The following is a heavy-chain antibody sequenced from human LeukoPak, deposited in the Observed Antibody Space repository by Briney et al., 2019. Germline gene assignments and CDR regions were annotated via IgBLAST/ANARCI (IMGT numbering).Heavy chain of an antibody. CDR1: GGSISSYY. CDR2: IYSSGST. D-gene: IGHD3-10*01. CDR3: ARGGYYGSGNDFRFDP. J-gene: IGHJ5*02. Sequence: SETLSLTCTVSGGSISSYYWNWIRQPAGKGLEWIGRIYSSGSTNYNPSLKSRVTISVDTSKSQFSLKLSSVTAADTAIYYCARGGYYGSGNDFRFDPWGQGTLVTVSS. V-gene: IGHV4-4*07.